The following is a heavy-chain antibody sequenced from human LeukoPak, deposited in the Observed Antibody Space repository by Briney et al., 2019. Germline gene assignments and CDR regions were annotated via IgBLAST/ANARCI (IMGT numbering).Heavy chain of an antibody. Sequence: SETLSLTCALYGGSFGDYHWSWIRQPPGKGLEWIGEINQRGVTTYNSFLKSRVTISVDTSKNQFSLKLSSVTAADTAVYYCAREPNLEHGDYPFTWGQGTLVTVSS. CDR2: INQRGVT. J-gene: IGHJ5*02. D-gene: IGHD4-17*01. CDR1: GGSFGDYH. V-gene: IGHV4-34*09. CDR3: AREPNLEHGDYPFT.